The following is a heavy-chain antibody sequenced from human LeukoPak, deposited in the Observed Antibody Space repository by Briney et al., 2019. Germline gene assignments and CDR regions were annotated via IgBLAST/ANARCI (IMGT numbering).Heavy chain of an antibody. V-gene: IGHV3-21*01. J-gene: IGHJ4*02. D-gene: IGHD3-9*01. CDR3: ARGVYDILTGYLTYFDY. CDR2: ISSSSSYI. CDR1: GFTFSSYS. Sequence: PGGSLRPSCAASGFTFSSYSMNWVRQAPGKGLEWVSSISSSSSYIYYADSVKGRFTISSDNAKHSLYLQMNGLRAADTAVYYCARGVYDILTGYLTYFDYWGQGTLVTVSS.